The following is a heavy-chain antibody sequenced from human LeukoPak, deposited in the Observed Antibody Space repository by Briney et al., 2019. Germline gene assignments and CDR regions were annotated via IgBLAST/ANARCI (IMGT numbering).Heavy chain of an antibody. CDR3: AREGVFRDINWFDP. J-gene: IGHJ5*02. V-gene: IGHV3-33*08. CDR1: GFTFSSFW. D-gene: IGHD2-8*01. CDR2: IWYDGSNK. Sequence: GGSLRLSCAASGFTFSSFWMSWVRQAPGKGLEWVAVIWYDGSNKYYADSVKGRFTISRDNSKNTLYLQMNSLRAEDTAVYYCAREGVFRDINWFDPWGQGTLVTVSS.